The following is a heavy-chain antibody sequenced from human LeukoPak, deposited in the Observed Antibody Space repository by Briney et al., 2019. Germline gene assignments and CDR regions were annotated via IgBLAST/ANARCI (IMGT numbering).Heavy chain of an antibody. V-gene: IGHV1-69*13. CDR1: GGTFSSHA. D-gene: IGHD5-12*01. J-gene: IGHJ3*02. CDR2: IIPIFGTA. CDR3: ARGPPRIVATISAAFDI. Sequence: SVKVSCKASGGTFSSHAISWVRQAPGQGLEWMGGIIPIFGTANYAQKFQGRVTITADESTSTAYMELSSLRSEDTAVYYCARGPPRIVATISAAFDIWGQGTMVTVSS.